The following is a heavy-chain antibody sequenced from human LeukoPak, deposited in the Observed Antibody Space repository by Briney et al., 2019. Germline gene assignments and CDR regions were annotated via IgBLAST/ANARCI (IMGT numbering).Heavy chain of an antibody. D-gene: IGHD3-3*01. CDR3: ARSLWSGFYYYYYMDV. J-gene: IGHJ6*03. V-gene: IGHV3-53*01. Sequence: GGSLRLSRAASGFTVSSNYMSWVRQAPGKGLEWVSVIYSGGSTYYADSVKGRFTISRDNSKNTLYLQMNSLRAEDTAVYYCARSLWSGFYYYYYMDVWGKGTTVTVSS. CDR1: GFTVSSNY. CDR2: IYSGGST.